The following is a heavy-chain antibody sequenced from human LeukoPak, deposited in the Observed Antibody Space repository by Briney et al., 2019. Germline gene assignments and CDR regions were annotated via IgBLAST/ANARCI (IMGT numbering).Heavy chain of an antibody. V-gene: IGHV4-39*07. Sequence: SETLSLTCTVSGGSISSSSYYWGWIRQPPGKGLEWIGSIYYSGSTYYNPSLKSRVTISVDTSKNQFSLKLSSVTAADTAVYYCARGHSSSWQPDDYWGQGTLVTVSS. CDR3: ARGHSSSWQPDDY. CDR1: GGSISSSSYY. J-gene: IGHJ4*02. CDR2: IYYSGST. D-gene: IGHD6-13*01.